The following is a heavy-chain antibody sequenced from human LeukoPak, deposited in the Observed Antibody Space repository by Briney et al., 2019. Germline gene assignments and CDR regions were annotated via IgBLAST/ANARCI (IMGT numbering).Heavy chain of an antibody. Sequence: ASVKVSCKASGYTFTGYYMHWVRQAPGQGLEWMGWINAKNGGTNYAPKFQGRVTMTRDTSISTAYMELSSLRSDDTAVYYCARFPSQLPFDYWGQGTLVIVST. CDR3: ARFPSQLPFDY. D-gene: IGHD1-7*01. CDR2: INAKNGGT. V-gene: IGHV1-2*02. J-gene: IGHJ4*02. CDR1: GYTFTGYY.